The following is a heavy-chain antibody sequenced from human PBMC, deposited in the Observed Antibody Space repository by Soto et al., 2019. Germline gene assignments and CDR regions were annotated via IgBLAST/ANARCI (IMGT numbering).Heavy chain of an antibody. CDR2: ISYDGSNK. CDR3: ARELPRGGWGYYYGMDV. V-gene: IGHV3-30-3*01. J-gene: IGHJ6*02. CDR1: GFTFSSYA. Sequence: GGSLRLSCAASGFTFSSYAMHWVRQAPGKGLECVAVISYDGSNKYYADSVKGRFTISRDNSKNTLYLQMNSLRAEDTAVYYCARELPRGGWGYYYGMDVWGQGTTVTVSS. D-gene: IGHD6-19*01.